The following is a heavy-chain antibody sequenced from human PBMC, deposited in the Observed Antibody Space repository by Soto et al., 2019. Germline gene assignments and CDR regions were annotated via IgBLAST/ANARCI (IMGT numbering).Heavy chain of an antibody. V-gene: IGHV3-30*18. CDR1: GFTLSNYD. J-gene: IGHJ4*02. Sequence: QVQLVESGGGVVQPGTSLRLSCAASGFTLSNYDMHWVRQAPGKGLEWVAIISYDGSNKYYADSVQGRFTISRDNAKNTLYLRMNSLRVEDTAVYYCAKDEGAALGSGWRYDYWGQGTLVTVSS. D-gene: IGHD6-19*01. CDR3: AKDEGAALGSGWRYDY. CDR2: ISYDGSNK.